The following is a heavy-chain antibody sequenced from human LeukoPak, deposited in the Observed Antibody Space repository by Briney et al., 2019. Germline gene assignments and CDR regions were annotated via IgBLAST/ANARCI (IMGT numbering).Heavy chain of an antibody. Sequence: PSETLCLTCTVSGGSISSGASDWGWIRQHPKRGLEWVGYINHSGSTYYNPSLGSRVTMSVYTYKNQFSLKLSSVTAAGSAVYYCARAARQGFTMIVVPFFYFDLWGRGTLVTVSS. D-gene: IGHD3-22*01. J-gene: IGHJ2*01. V-gene: IGHV4-31*03. CDR1: GGSISSGASD. CDR2: INHSGST. CDR3: ARAARQGFTMIVVPFFYFDL.